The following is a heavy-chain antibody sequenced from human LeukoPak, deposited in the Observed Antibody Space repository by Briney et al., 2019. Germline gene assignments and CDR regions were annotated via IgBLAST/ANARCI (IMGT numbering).Heavy chain of an antibody. CDR2: IYYSGST. CDR3: ARDLSGDAFDI. J-gene: IGHJ3*02. Sequence: PSETLSLTCTVSGCSISSYYWSWIRQPPGKGLEWIGYIYYSGSTNYNPSLKSRGTISVDTSKNQFSLKLSSVTAADTAVYYCARDLSGDAFDIWGQGTMVTVSS. CDR1: GCSISSYY. V-gene: IGHV4-59*01. D-gene: IGHD1-26*01.